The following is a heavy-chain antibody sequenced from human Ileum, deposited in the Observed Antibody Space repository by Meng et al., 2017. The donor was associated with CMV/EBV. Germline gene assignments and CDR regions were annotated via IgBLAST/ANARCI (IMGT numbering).Heavy chain of an antibody. V-gene: IGHV3-23*01. CDR2: ISGSGDNT. D-gene: IGHD2-2*01. Sequence: GESLKISCAASGFTFSSYAMHWVRQAPGKGLEWVSGISGSGDNTYYTDSARGRFTISRDTSKNTLYLQMNSLRAEDTAIYYCIKGGSINVVPAATFNYWGQGTLVTVSS. J-gene: IGHJ4*02. CDR3: IKGGSINVVPAATFNY. CDR1: GFTFSSYA.